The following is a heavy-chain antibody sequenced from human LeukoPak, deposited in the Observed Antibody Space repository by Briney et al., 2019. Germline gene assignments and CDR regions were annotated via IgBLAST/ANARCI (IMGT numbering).Heavy chain of an antibody. V-gene: IGHV3-30*18. Sequence: GGSLRLSCADSGITFSTYGIHWVRQVPGKRLEWVAVISHDGSNYYYADSVKGRFTISRDNSKNTLYLQMNSLRTEDTAVYYCAKATGSSWYYFDDWGLGTLVTVSS. J-gene: IGHJ4*02. CDR2: ISHDGSNY. CDR3: AKATGSSWYYFDD. CDR1: GITFSTYG. D-gene: IGHD6-13*01.